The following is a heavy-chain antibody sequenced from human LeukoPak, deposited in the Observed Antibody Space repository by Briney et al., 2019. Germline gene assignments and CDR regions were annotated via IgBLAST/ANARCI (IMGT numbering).Heavy chain of an antibody. CDR2: ITGSSSYI. D-gene: IGHD6-6*01. CDR1: GFTFSTYY. V-gene: IGHV3-21*01. Sequence: KRGGSLRLSCAASGFTFSTYYMNWVRQAPGKGLEWVSFITGSSSYIYYTDSVKGRFTISRDNAKNSLFLQMNSLRDEDTAVYYCASGFSSSPYFDYWGQGTLVTVSS. J-gene: IGHJ4*02. CDR3: ASGFSSSPYFDY.